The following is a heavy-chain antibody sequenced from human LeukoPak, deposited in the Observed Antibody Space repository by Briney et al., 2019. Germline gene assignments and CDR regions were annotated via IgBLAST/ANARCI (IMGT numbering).Heavy chain of an antibody. CDR1: GFTFYMYA. Sequence: GGSLTLSCAASGFTFYMYAMSWVRQAPGKGLEWVASMCGTAGCTFYPDSVKGRFTISRDNSKNILYLQMKRLRAEDKAIYYCAKDRPNFYENSGHYYRRDGDSWGQGTLVTVSS. CDR2: MCGTAGCT. D-gene: IGHD3-22*01. CDR3: AKDRPNFYENSGHYYRRDGDS. J-gene: IGHJ5*01. V-gene: IGHV3-23*01.